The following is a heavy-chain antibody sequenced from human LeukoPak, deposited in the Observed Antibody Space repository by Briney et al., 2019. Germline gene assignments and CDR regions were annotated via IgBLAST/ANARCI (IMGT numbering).Heavy chain of an antibody. D-gene: IGHD3-9*01. Sequence: SQTLPLTCTVSGGSISSGGYYWSWIRQHPGKGLEWIGYIYYSGSTYYNSSLKSQVTISVDTSKNQFSLKLNSVTAADTAVYYCARGGEYDILTGYRPIAYYYYGMDVWGQGTTVTVSS. V-gene: IGHV4-31*01. CDR1: GGSISSGGYY. J-gene: IGHJ6*02. CDR3: ARGGEYDILTGYRPIAYYYYGMDV. CDR2: IYYSGST.